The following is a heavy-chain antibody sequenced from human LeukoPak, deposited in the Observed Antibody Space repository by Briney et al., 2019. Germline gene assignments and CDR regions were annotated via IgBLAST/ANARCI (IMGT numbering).Heavy chain of an antibody. CDR3: ARGRGCSSMSCYPDY. J-gene: IGHJ4*02. D-gene: IGHD2-2*01. CDR1: GFSFSGHS. Sequence: GGSLRLSCAASGFSFSGHSINWVRQAPGKGLEWVSSISPSSSYIHYADSVKGRFTISRDNAKNSLYLRMNSLRAEDTAVYYCARGRGCSSMSCYPDYWGQGTLVTVSS. V-gene: IGHV3-21*01. CDR2: ISPSSSYI.